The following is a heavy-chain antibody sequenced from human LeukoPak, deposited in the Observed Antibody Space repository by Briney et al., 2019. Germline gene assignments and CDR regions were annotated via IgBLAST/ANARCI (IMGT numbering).Heavy chain of an antibody. Sequence: PGGSLRLSCAASGFTFSSYAMSWVRQAPGKGLEWVSAISGSGGSTYYADSVKGRFTISRDNSKNTLYLQMNSLRAEDTAVYYCARDHPPTRGAVAGTSAFDIWGQGTMVTVSS. J-gene: IGHJ3*02. CDR2: ISGSGGST. CDR1: GFTFSSYA. CDR3: ARDHPPTRGAVAGTSAFDI. V-gene: IGHV3-23*01. D-gene: IGHD6-19*01.